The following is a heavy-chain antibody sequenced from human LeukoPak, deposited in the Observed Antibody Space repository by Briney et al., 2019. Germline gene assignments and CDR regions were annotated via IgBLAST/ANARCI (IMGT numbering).Heavy chain of an antibody. CDR3: ARLGDRYCSSTSCAPYNWFDP. Sequence: PGGSLRLSRAPSAFTFSSYSINSVRQAPGKGLEWVSYISSSSSTIYYADSVKGRFTISRDNAKNSLYLQMNSLRAEDTAVYYCARLGDRYCSSTSCAPYNWFDPWGQGTLVTVSS. CDR1: AFTFSSYS. D-gene: IGHD2-2*01. J-gene: IGHJ5*02. CDR2: ISSSSSTI. V-gene: IGHV3-48*01.